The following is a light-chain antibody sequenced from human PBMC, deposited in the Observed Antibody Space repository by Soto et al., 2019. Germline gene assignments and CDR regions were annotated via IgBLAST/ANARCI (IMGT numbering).Light chain of an antibody. V-gene: IGKV3D-20*01. CDR3: QQYGSSPGIT. Sequence: EIVLTRSPATLTLSPGERSTLSFVASQSVSSSYLAWYQQKPGLAPRLLIYDASSRATGIPDRFSGSGSGTDFTLTISRLEPEDFAVYYCQQYGSSPGITFGQGTRLEIK. CDR1: QSVSSSY. CDR2: DAS. J-gene: IGKJ5*01.